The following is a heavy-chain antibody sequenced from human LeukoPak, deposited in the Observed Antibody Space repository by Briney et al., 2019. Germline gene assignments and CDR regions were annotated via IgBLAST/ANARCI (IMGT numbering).Heavy chain of an antibody. J-gene: IGHJ6*02. CDR1: GGSISSGGYS. Sequence: SETLSLTCAVSGGSISSGGYSWSWIRQPPGKGLEWIGYIYHSGSTYYNPSLKSRVTISVDTSKNQFSLKLSSVTAADTAVYYCARGLPAAIRPYGMDVWGQGTTVTVSS. D-gene: IGHD2-2*02. V-gene: IGHV4-30-2*01. CDR2: IYHSGST. CDR3: ARGLPAAIRPYGMDV.